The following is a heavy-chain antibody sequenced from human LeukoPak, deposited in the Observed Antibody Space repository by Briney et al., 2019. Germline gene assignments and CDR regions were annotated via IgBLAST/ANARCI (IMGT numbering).Heavy chain of an antibody. J-gene: IGHJ6*02. CDR3: ARDKGLNIYYYYGMDV. CDR1: GFTFSSYS. CDR2: ISSSSSTI. V-gene: IGHV3-48*02. Sequence: GSLRLSCAASGFTFSSYSMNWVRQAPGKGLEWVSYISSSSSTIYYADSVKGRFTISRDNAKNSLYLQMNSLRDEDTAVYYCARDKGLNIYYYYGMDVWGQGTTVTVSS.